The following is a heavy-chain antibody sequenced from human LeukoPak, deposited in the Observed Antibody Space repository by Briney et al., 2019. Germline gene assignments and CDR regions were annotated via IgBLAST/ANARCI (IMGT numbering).Heavy chain of an antibody. D-gene: IGHD3-22*01. CDR1: GGSISSYY. CDR2: IYYSGST. V-gene: IGHV4-59*01. Sequence: SETLSLTCTVSGGSISSYYWSWIRQPPGKGLEWIGYIYYSGSTNYNPSLKSRVTISVDTSKNQFSLKLSSVTAADTAVYYCAASYDSSGYYPFQHWGQGTLVTVSS. CDR3: AASYDSSGYYPFQH. J-gene: IGHJ1*01.